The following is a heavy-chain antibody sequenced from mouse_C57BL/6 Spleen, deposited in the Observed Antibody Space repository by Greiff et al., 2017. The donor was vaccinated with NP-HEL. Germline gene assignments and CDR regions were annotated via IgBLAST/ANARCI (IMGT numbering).Heavy chain of an antibody. J-gene: IGHJ4*01. D-gene: IGHD3-2*02. CDR2: ISNGGGST. CDR3: ARRSSGYVPYYAMDY. Sequence: EVKLVESGGGLVQPGGSLKLSCAASGFTFSDYYMYWVRQTPEKRLEWVAYISNGGGSTYYPDTVKGRFTISRDNAKNTLYLQMSRLKSEDTAMYYCARRSSGYVPYYAMDYWGQGTSVTVSS. CDR1: GFTFSDYY. V-gene: IGHV5-12*01.